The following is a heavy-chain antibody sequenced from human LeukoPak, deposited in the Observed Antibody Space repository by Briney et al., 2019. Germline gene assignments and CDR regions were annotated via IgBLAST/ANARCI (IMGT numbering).Heavy chain of an antibody. J-gene: IGHJ6*03. CDR3: ARGEGGSPYYMDV. CDR1: GYIFTRYW. V-gene: IGHV5-51*01. Sequence: GESLKISCKGFGYIFTRYWIAWVRQMPGKGLEWMGIIYPADSDSRYSPSFQGQVTISADKSISTAYLEWRSLKASDTAMYYCARGEGGSPYYMDVWAKGTTVTVSS. D-gene: IGHD2-15*01. CDR2: IYPADSDS.